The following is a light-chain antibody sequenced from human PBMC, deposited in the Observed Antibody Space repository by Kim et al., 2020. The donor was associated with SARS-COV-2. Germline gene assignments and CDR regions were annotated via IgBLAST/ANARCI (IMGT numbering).Light chain of an antibody. CDR2: YAS. CDR1: QGIGSN. Sequence: PKGKVTITCRASQGIGSNLHWYQQKPDQSPKLLIKYASQSISGVPSRFSGSGSGTDFTLTINSLEAEDAATYYCQQSTSLPLTFGGGTKVDIK. V-gene: IGKV6-21*02. CDR3: QQSTSLPLT. J-gene: IGKJ4*01.